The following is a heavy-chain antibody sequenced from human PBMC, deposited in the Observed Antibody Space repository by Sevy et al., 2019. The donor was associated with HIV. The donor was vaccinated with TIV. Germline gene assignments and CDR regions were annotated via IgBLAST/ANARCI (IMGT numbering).Heavy chain of an antibody. CDR2: ISRYNA. J-gene: IGHJ1*01. CDR3: ARAPSGSQGPGQYFQH. V-gene: IGHV1-18*01. D-gene: IGHD1-26*01. CDR1: GYTFEDYG. Sequence: ASVKVSCKASGYTFEDYGLGWVRQAPRQGLEWMGWISRYNANYAQHLQGRVTMTTDTSTSTAYMELRSLRSDDTAVYYCARAPSGSQGPGQYFQHWGQGPLVTVSS.